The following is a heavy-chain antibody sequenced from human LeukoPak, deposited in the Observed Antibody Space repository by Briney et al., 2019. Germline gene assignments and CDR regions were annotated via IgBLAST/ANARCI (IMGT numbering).Heavy chain of an antibody. D-gene: IGHD3-22*01. Sequence: SETLSLTCTVSGGSISSHYWSWIRQPPGKGLEWIGYIFYTGRTRYNPSLQSRVTISVDTSKNHFSLKLTSVTAADTAAYYCARLLDNDSSGHPDTFDMWGQATMVSVSS. CDR1: GGSISSHY. CDR3: ARLLDNDSSGHPDTFDM. J-gene: IGHJ3*02. CDR2: IFYTGRT. V-gene: IGHV4-59*11.